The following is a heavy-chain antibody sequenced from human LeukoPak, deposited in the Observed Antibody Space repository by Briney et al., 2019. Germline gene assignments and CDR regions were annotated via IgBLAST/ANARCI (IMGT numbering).Heavy chain of an antibody. CDR1: GYSFTSYW. D-gene: IGHD3-10*01. CDR3: ARRRYYGSGSYTIDAFDI. J-gene: IGHJ3*02. Sequence: GESLKISCKGSGYSFTSYWIGWVRQMPGKGLEWMGIIYPGDSDTRYSPSFQDQVTISADKSISTAYLQWSSLKASDTAMYYCARRRYYGSGSYTIDAFDIWGQGTMVTVSS. CDR2: IYPGDSDT. V-gene: IGHV5-51*01.